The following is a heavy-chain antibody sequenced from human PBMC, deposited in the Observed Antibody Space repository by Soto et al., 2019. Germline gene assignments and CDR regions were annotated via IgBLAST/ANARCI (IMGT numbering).Heavy chain of an antibody. V-gene: IGHV1-18*01. CDR2: ISAYNGNT. Sequence: ASVKVSCKASGYTFTSYGISWVRQAPGQGLEWMGWISAYNGNTNYAQKLQGRVTMTTDTSTSTAYMELRSLRSDDTAVYYCARQKDDYGDPSAFDIWGQGTTVPASS. J-gene: IGHJ3*02. CDR3: ARQKDDYGDPSAFDI. D-gene: IGHD4-17*01. CDR1: GYTFTSYG.